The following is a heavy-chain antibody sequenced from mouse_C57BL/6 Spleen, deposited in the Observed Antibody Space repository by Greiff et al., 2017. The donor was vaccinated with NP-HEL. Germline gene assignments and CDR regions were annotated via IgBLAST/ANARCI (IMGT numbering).Heavy chain of an antibody. CDR3: ARSGGYYGSSYAFYFDY. CDR1: GFNIKNTY. D-gene: IGHD1-1*01. J-gene: IGHJ2*01. CDR2: IDPANGNT. V-gene: IGHV14-3*01. Sequence: VQLQQSVAELVRPGASVKLSCTASGFNIKNTYMHWVKQRPEQGLEWIGRIDPANGNTKYAPKFQGKATITEDTSSNTAYLQLSSLTSEDTAIYYCARSGGYYGSSYAFYFDYWGQVATLTVSS.